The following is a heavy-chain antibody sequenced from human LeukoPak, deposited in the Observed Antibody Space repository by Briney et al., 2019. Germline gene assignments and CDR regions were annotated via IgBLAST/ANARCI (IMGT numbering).Heavy chain of an antibody. D-gene: IGHD1-1*01. CDR2: IVVGSGNT. J-gene: IGHJ3*02. CDR1: GFTFTSSA. Sequence: ASVKVSCKASGFTFTSSAVQWVRQARGQRLEWIGWIVVGSGNTNYAQKFQERVTITRDMSTSTAYMELSSLRSEDTAVYYCAAGVGGTGAFDIWGQGTMVTVSS. CDR3: AAGVGGTGAFDI. V-gene: IGHV1-58*01.